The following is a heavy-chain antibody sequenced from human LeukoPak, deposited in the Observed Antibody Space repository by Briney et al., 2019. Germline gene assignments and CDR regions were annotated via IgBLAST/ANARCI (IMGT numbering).Heavy chain of an antibody. CDR2: ISTSSSYI. Sequence: GGTLRLSCTASGFTFNGYSMNWVRQAPGKGLEWVSSISTSSSYIYYADSVKGRFTISRDNAKKSLYLQMNSLRAEDTAVYYCARDNYDSSGYYFDWGQGTLVTVSS. CDR1: GFTFNGYS. D-gene: IGHD3-22*01. J-gene: IGHJ4*02. CDR3: ARDNYDSSGYYFD. V-gene: IGHV3-21*01.